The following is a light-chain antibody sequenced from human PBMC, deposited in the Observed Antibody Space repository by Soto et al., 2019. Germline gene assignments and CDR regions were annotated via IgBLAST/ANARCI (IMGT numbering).Light chain of an antibody. CDR2: DAS. V-gene: IGKV3-15*01. J-gene: IGKJ1*01. CDR1: QRISND. Sequence: EIVLTQSPDTPAVSPGERVMLGWRASQRISNDLAWYQQKAGQAPRLLIYDASTRATGIPARFSGSGSGTEFTLTISSLQSEDFAVYFCQQYNNWPPWTFGQGTKVDIK. CDR3: QQYNNWPPWT.